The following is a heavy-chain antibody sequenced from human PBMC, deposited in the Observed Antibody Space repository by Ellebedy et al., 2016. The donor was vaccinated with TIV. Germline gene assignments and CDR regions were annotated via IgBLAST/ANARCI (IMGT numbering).Heavy chain of an antibody. Sequence: GESLKISXATSGFSFSTSAMHWVRHAPGKGLQWVAVLSYDGSNEYYGDSVKGRFTISRDISKNTLYLHMNSLRPDDTAVYYCARDGVLTGAFDLWGQGTMLTVSS. D-gene: IGHD3-9*01. CDR3: ARDGVLTGAFDL. CDR2: LSYDGSNE. V-gene: IGHV3-30-3*01. J-gene: IGHJ3*01. CDR1: GFSFSTSA.